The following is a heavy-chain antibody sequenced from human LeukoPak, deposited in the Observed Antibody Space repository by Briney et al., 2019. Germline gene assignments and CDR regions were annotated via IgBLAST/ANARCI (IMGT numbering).Heavy chain of an antibody. CDR3: ARVSSVVVPAAMNYYHYYYMDV. Sequence: ASVKVSCKASGGTFSSYAISWVRQAPGQGLEWMGGIIPIFGTANYAQKFQGRVTITADESTSTAYMELSSLRSEDTAVYYCARVSSVVVPAAMNYYHYYYMDVWGKGTTVTVSS. V-gene: IGHV1-69*13. CDR1: GGTFSSYA. J-gene: IGHJ6*03. D-gene: IGHD2-2*01. CDR2: IIPIFGTA.